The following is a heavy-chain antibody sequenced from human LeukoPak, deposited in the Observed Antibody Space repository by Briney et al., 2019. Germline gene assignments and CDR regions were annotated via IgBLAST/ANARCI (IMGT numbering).Heavy chain of an antibody. CDR3: ARVGTVTKRGFRYYFDY. V-gene: IGHV1-46*01. J-gene: IGHJ4*02. CDR2: INPSGGST. CDR1: GYTFTTYY. D-gene: IGHD4-17*01. Sequence: ASVKVSCKASGYTFTTYYVHWVRQAPGQGLEWMGIINPSGGSTTYAQKFRGRLTMTRDMSTSTVYMELSSLRSEDTAVYYCARVGTVTKRGFRYYFDYWGQGTLVTVSS.